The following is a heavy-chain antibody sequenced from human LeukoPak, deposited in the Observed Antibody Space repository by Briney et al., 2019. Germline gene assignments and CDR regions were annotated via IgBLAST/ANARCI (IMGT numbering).Heavy chain of an antibody. D-gene: IGHD2-15*01. Sequence: PKASVKLSCKASGYTFTDYYMHWVRQAPGQGLEWMGWINPNSGDTNHAQNFQGRVTLTRDTSISTAYMELSSLRSDDSAAYYCAGEYCSGGSCRQGFDYWGQGTLVTVSS. J-gene: IGHJ4*02. V-gene: IGHV1-2*02. CDR3: AGEYCSGGSCRQGFDY. CDR1: GYTFTDYY. CDR2: INPNSGDT.